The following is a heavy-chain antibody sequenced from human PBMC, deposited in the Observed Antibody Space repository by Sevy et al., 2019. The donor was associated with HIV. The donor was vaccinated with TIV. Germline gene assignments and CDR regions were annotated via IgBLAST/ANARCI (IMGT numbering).Heavy chain of an antibody. D-gene: IGHD3-22*01. CDR3: ARDASDYYDSSGPMYAFDI. Sequence: GGSLRLSCVASGFTFSSYWMSWVRQAPGKGLEWVANIKQDGSEKYYVDSVKGRFTISRDNAKNSLYLQMNSLRAEDTAVYYCARDASDYYDSSGPMYAFDIWGQGTMVTVS. CDR1: GFTFSSYW. CDR2: IKQDGSEK. V-gene: IGHV3-7*03. J-gene: IGHJ3*02.